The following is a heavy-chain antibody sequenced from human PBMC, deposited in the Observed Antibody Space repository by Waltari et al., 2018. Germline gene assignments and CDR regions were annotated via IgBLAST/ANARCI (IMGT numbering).Heavy chain of an antibody. J-gene: IGHJ4*02. CDR1: GFTLRHYW. V-gene: IGHV3-74*01. Sequence: VQLVEAGGGLVQTGGSLRLACAVSGFTLRHYWMHWVRQVPGKGLVWVSRINADGSAANYADSVKGRFTVSRDNARNTLYLQMNSLRVDDTAVYFCTRGCDGDCHGIDSWGQGTLVTVSS. CDR2: INADGSAA. D-gene: IGHD2-21*01. CDR3: TRGCDGDCHGIDS.